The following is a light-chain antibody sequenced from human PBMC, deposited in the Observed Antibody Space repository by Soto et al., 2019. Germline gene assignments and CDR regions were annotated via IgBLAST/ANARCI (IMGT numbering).Light chain of an antibody. J-gene: IGLJ2*01. CDR3: QVWDSSGDWI. Sequence: SYELTQPASVSVAPGQTARITCGGNNLGNKRVHLYQQEPGQAPVLVVYIDGDRPSGIPERFSGSNSGNTATLTISWVEAGDEAHYYCQVWDSSGDWIFGGGTKLTVL. V-gene: IGLV3-21*02. CDR2: IDG. CDR1: NLGNKR.